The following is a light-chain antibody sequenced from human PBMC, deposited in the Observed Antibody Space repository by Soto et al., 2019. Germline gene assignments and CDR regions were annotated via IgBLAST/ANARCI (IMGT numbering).Light chain of an antibody. J-gene: IGLJ1*01. CDR3: AAWDDTLKSYV. Sequence: QSVLTQPPSASETPGQTVSISCSGSNSNIASNTVNWYQHLPGTAPKLLIYYNNQRPSGVPDRFSGSKSGTSASLAISGLQYEDESDYYCAAWDDTLKSYVFGNGTKVTVL. CDR1: NSNIASNT. V-gene: IGLV1-44*01. CDR2: YNN.